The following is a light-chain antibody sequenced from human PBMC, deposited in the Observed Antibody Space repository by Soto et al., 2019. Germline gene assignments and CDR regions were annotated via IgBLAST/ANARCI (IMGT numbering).Light chain of an antibody. J-gene: IGKJ1*01. CDR2: GVS. CDR3: GQFVSSPPRT. V-gene: IGKV3-20*01. CDR1: QGIRND. Sequence: TQSPSSLSASVGDRVTITCRASQGIRNDLGWYQQKPGLAPRLLIYGVSNRATGIPDRFSGSGSGTDFILTISRLEPEDFALYYCGQFVSSPPRTFGQGTKVEIK.